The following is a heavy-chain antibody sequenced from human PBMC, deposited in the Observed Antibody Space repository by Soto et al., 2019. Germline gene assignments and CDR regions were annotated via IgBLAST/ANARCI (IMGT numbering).Heavy chain of an antibody. Sequence: QVQLVQSGAEVKKPGASVKVSCKASGYTFTSYGISWVRQAPGQGLEWMGWISAYNGNTNYAQKLQGRVTMTTDTATSTAYMELRSLRSDDTAVYYCARDGPLAVLECPCWFDPWGQGTLVTVSS. CDR3: ARDGPLAVLECPCWFDP. CDR2: ISAYNGNT. V-gene: IGHV1-18*01. D-gene: IGHD3-3*01. J-gene: IGHJ5*02. CDR1: GYTFTSYG.